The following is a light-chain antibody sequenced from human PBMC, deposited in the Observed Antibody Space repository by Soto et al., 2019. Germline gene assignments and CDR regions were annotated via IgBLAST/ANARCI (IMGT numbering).Light chain of an antibody. CDR1: QGISSY. J-gene: IGKJ1*01. Sequence: AIRMTQSPSSFSASTGDRVTITCRASQGISSYLAWYQQKPGKAPKLLIYAASTLQSGVPSMFSGSGAGTEFTRTISSLQSEDSGVYYCQQYNHWPRTFGQGTKVDIK. CDR2: AAS. V-gene: IGKV1-8*01. CDR3: QQYNHWPRT.